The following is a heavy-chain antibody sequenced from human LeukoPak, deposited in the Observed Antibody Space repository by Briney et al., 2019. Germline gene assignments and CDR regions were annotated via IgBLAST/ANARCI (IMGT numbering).Heavy chain of an antibody. Sequence: ASVKVSCKASGYTFTSYGISWVRQAPGQGLEWMGWISAYNGNTNYAQKLQGRVTMTTDTSTSTAYMELRSLRSDDTAVYYCARTCGGSGSYHDYYYYGMDVWGKGTTVTVSS. CDR2: ISAYNGNT. V-gene: IGHV1-18*04. D-gene: IGHD3-10*01. J-gene: IGHJ6*04. CDR1: GYTFTSYG. CDR3: ARTCGGSGSYHDYYYYGMDV.